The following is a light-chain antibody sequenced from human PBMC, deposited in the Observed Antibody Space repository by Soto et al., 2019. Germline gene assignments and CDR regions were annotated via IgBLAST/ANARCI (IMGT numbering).Light chain of an antibody. V-gene: IGLV2-14*03. CDR2: DVS. CDR3: SSYTSTTTYV. Sequence: QSALAQPASVSGSPGQSITISCTGTSSDVGGYDYVSWYQQHPDKAPKLLMYDVSHRPSGVSHRFSGSKSGNTASLTVSGLQTEDEADYYCSSYTSTTTYVFGPGTKVTVL. J-gene: IGLJ1*01. CDR1: SSDVGGYDY.